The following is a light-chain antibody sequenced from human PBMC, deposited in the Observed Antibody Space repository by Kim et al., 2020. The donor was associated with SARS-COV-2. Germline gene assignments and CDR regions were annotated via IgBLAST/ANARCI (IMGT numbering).Light chain of an antibody. CDR1: SSNIGINA. CDR2: DND. V-gene: IGLV1-44*01. J-gene: IGLJ3*02. Sequence: GQRVTISCSGTSSNIGINAVNWYQHLPGTAPKVLIYDNDGRPSGVPDHFSGSKSGTSASLAISGLQAEDEADYYCATWDDSLNGLVFGGGTQLTVL. CDR3: ATWDDSLNGLV.